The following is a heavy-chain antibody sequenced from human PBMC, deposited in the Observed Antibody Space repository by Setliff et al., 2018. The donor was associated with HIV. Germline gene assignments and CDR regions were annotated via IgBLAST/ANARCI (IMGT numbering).Heavy chain of an antibody. J-gene: IGHJ1*01. CDR2: RYYRGST. D-gene: IGHD3-22*01. CDR3: ARQGYNYDSSGYLIPAGYFQH. CDR1: GGSVSSSRHY. V-gene: IGHV4-39*01. Sequence: SETLSLTCSVSGGSVSSSRHYWGWIRQPPGKGLEWIGSRYYRGSTYYNPSLKSRLTISVDTSNNQFSLKLTSVTDADTAVYYCARQGYNYDSSGYLIPAGYFQHWGQGTLVTVSS.